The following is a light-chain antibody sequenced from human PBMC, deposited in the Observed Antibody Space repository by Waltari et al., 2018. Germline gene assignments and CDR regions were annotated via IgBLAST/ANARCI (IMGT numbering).Light chain of an antibody. CDR3: NSYAGSNTFV. J-gene: IGLJ1*01. CDR1: RSDIGIYNY. Sequence: PGQSVTISCTGTRSDIGIYNYVSLYQQHPGKAPKLIISEVNERPSGVPDRFSGSKSGNTASLTASWLQPEDEADYYCNSYAGSNTFVFGTGTRVSVL. CDR2: EVN. V-gene: IGLV2-8*01.